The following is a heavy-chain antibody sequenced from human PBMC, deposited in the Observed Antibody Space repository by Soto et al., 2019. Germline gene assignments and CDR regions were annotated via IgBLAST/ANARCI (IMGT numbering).Heavy chain of an antibody. CDR1: GGSFSGYY. V-gene: IGHV4-34*01. J-gene: IGHJ1*01. CDR3: ARGAYDFWSGYSIPGAEYFQH. CDR2: INHSGST. Sequence: SETLSLTCAVYGGSFSGYYWSWIRQPPGKGLEWIGEINHSGSTNYNPSLKSRVTISVDTSKNQFSLKLSSVTAADTAVYYCARGAYDFWSGYSIPGAEYFQHWGQGTLVTVSS. D-gene: IGHD3-3*01.